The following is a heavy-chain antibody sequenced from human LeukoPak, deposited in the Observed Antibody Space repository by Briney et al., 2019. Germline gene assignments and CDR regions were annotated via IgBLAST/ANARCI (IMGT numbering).Heavy chain of an antibody. J-gene: IGHJ4*02. Sequence: GASVKVSCKASGYTFTGYYLHWVRQAPGQGLEWVGWINPNSGGTNYAQKFQGRVTMTRDTSISTAYMELSRLRSDDTAVYYCARDRYSGYDFNYWGQGTLVTVPS. CDR1: GYTFTGYY. D-gene: IGHD5-12*01. CDR2: INPNSGGT. CDR3: ARDRYSGYDFNY. V-gene: IGHV1-2*02.